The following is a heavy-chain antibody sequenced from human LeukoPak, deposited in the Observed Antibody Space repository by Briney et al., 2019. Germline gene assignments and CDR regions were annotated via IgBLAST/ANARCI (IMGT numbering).Heavy chain of an antibody. CDR2: ISSSGSTI. CDR1: GFTFSSYE. CDR3: ARDGYGDYYFDY. J-gene: IGHJ4*02. V-gene: IGHV3-48*03. Sequence: PGGSLRLSCAASGFTFSSYEMNWVRQAPGKGLEWVSYISSSGSTIYYADSVKGRFTSSRDNAKNSLYLQMNSLRAEDTAVYYCARDGYGDYYFDYWGQGTLVTVSS. D-gene: IGHD4-17*01.